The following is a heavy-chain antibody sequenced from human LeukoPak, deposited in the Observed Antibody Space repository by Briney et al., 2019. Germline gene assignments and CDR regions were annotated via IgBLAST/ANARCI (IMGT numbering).Heavy chain of an antibody. V-gene: IGHV3-23*01. CDR1: GVTFGDYG. CDR2: ISGSGGST. D-gene: IGHD3-22*01. CDR3: AKDLRSGYYDSSGLYYFDY. Sequence: GGSLRLSCAASGVTFGDYGMSWVRQAPGKGLEWVSAISGSGGSTYYADSVKGRFTISRDNSKNTLYLQMNSLRAEDTAVYYCAKDLRSGYYDSSGLYYFDYWGQGTLVTVSS. J-gene: IGHJ4*02.